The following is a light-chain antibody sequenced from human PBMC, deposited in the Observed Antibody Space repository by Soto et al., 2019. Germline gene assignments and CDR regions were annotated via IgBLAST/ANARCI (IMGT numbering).Light chain of an antibody. V-gene: IGKV1-33*01. Sequence: DIQMTQSPSSLSASVGDRVTITCQASQDISNYLNWYQQKLGKAPKLLIYAASNLETGVPSRFSGSGSGTDFTFTISSLQPEDFATYYCQQYDNLPLTCGGGTRVEIK. CDR1: QDISNY. CDR2: AAS. CDR3: QQYDNLPLT. J-gene: IGKJ4*01.